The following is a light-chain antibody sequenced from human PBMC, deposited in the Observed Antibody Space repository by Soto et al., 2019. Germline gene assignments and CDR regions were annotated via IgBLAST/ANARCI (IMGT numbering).Light chain of an antibody. CDR2: VAS. V-gene: IGKV1-39*01. J-gene: IGKJ2*01. CDR1: HTIATY. Sequence: IQMTQSPSSLSASVGDGVTLTCRASHTIATYLNWYQQKPGQVPEVLIYVASRLHVGVPSRFTGSGYGTDFTLTINNLQPEDFAIYYCQQFYYYPHTFGQGTKLEVK. CDR3: QQFYYYPHT.